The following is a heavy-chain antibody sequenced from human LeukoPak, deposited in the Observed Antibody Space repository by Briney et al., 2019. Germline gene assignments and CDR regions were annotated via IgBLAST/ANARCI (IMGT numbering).Heavy chain of an antibody. CDR3: ATEPEYFDY. J-gene: IGHJ4*02. CDR2: IWYDGSRK. CDR1: GFTFSTYG. D-gene: IGHD1-14*01. V-gene: IGHV3-33*08. Sequence: GGSLRLSCAASGFTFSTYGMHWVRQAPGKGREWVAVIWYDGSRKFYADSVKGRFTISRDNSESTLFLEMNSLRAEDTAVYYCATEPEYFDYWGQGALVTVSS.